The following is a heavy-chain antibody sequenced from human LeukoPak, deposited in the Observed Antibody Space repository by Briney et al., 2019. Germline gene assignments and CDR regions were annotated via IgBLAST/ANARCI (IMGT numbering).Heavy chain of an antibody. CDR2: IYYSGST. V-gene: IGHV4-59*01. Sequence: SETLSLTCTVSGGSISSYYWSWIRQPPGKGLEWIGYIYYSGSTNYNPSLKSRVTISVDTSKNQFSLKLSSVTAADTAVYYCARCKLGSSWFLDYWGQGTLVTVSS. CDR3: ARCKLGSSWFLDY. J-gene: IGHJ4*02. CDR1: GGSISSYY. D-gene: IGHD6-13*01.